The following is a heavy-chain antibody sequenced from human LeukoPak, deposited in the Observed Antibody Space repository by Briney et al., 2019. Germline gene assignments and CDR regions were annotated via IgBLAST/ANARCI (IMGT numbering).Heavy chain of an antibody. CDR2: ISYSGSP. Sequence: PSETLSLTCTVSGASISSGGYFWTWIRQHPGKGLEWIEYISYSGSPYYSPSLESRVTISADTSQNQFSLKLNSVTAADTAIYYCARLFCSGASCSRGGGFDYWGQGTLVTVSS. CDR3: ARLFCSGASCSRGGGFDY. CDR1: GASISSGGYF. V-gene: IGHV4-31*03. D-gene: IGHD2-15*01. J-gene: IGHJ4*02.